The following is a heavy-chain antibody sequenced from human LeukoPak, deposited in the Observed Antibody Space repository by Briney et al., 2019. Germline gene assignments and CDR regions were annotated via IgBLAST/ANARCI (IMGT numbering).Heavy chain of an antibody. V-gene: IGHV3-23*01. CDR2: TKGGGET. Sequence: GGSLRLSCAASGFSFTNYAMSWVRQAPARGPEWLSSTKGGGETFYADSVKGRFTLSRDDSRNTVYLQLNNLRVEDTAIYYCARASWILTADAVCWGQGTQVTVSS. CDR1: GFSFTNYA. D-gene: IGHD3-9*01. CDR3: ARASWILTADAVC. J-gene: IGHJ4*02.